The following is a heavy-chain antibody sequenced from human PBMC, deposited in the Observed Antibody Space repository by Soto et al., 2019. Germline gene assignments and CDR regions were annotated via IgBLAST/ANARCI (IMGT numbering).Heavy chain of an antibody. CDR3: ARKPDWGRPLAFLYDYYYGMDV. Sequence: PSETLSLTCAVSGGSISSSNWWSWVRQPPGKGLEWIGEIYHSGSTNYNPSLKSRVTISVDKSKNQFSLKLSSVTAADTAVYYCARKPDWGRPLAFLYDYYYGMDVWGQGTTVTVSS. D-gene: IGHD3-16*01. CDR2: IYHSGST. V-gene: IGHV4-4*02. CDR1: GGSISSSNW. J-gene: IGHJ6*02.